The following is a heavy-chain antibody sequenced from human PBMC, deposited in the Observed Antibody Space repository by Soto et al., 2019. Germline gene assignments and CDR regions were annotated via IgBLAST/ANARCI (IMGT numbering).Heavy chain of an antibody. CDR1: GFTFNNYA. V-gene: IGHV3-23*01. D-gene: IGHD3-3*01. J-gene: IGHJ4*02. CDR2: ISGTGGTT. CDR3: AKDRLGLLDWGPRFDF. Sequence: PGGSLRLSCTASGFTFNNYAMSWVRQAPGKGLEWVSSISGTGGTTYFLDSVKGRFTISRDNSKNTLYLQMNSLRAEDTAVYYCAKDRLGLLDWGPRFDFWGQGTLVTVSS.